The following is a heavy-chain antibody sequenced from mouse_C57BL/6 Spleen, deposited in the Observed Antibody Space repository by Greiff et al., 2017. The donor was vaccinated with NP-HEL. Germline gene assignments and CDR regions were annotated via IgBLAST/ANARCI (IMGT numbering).Heavy chain of an antibody. CDR3: ARSRDRYWYFDV. Sequence: SGPELVKPGASVKISCKASGYAFSSSWMNWVKQRPGKGLEWIGRIYPGDGDTNYNGKFKGKATLTADKSSSTAYMQLSSLTSEDSAVYFCARSRDRYWYFDVWGTGTTVTVSS. D-gene: IGHD3-3*01. J-gene: IGHJ1*03. CDR1: GYAFSSSW. V-gene: IGHV1-82*01. CDR2: IYPGDGDT.